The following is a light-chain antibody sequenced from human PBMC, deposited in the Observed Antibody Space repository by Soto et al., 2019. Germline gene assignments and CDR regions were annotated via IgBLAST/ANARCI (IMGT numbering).Light chain of an antibody. Sequence: EIVLTQSPATLSLSPGERATLSCRASQSVSSFLAWYQQKPGQAPSLLIYDASKRATGIPDRFSGSGSGTDFTLTISRLEPEDFAVYYCQQRSNWPLTFGGGTKVEIK. V-gene: IGKV3-11*01. CDR2: DAS. J-gene: IGKJ4*01. CDR1: QSVSSF. CDR3: QQRSNWPLT.